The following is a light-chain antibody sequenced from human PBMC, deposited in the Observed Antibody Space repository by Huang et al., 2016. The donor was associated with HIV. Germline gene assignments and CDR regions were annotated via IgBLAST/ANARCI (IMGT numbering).Light chain of an antibody. CDR3: QQSYSTLGIT. J-gene: IGKJ5*01. CDR2: AAS. CDR1: QSISSY. V-gene: IGKV1-39*01. Sequence: DIQMTQSPSSLSASVGDRVTITCRASQSISSYLNWYQQKPGKAPKLLIYAASSLQSGVPSRVSGSGSGTDFTLTISSLQPEDFATYYCQQSYSTLGITFGQGTRLEIK.